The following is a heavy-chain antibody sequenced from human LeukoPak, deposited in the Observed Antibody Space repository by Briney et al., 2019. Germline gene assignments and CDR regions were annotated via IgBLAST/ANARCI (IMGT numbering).Heavy chain of an antibody. D-gene: IGHD1-26*01. V-gene: IGHV3-23*05. CDR3: VREGNWAY. CDR2: LYNSGNP. Sequence: PGGSLRLSCAASGFTFSSYAMSWVRQAPGKGLEWPAVLYNSGNPFYANSVRGRFSVSRDNSRNTLYLQMNSLRVEDTAVYYCVREGNWAYWGQGTLVTVSS. CDR1: GFTFSSYA. J-gene: IGHJ4*01.